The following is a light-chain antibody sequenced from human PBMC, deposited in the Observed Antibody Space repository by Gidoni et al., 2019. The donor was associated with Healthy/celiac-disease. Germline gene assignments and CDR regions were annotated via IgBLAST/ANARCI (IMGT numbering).Light chain of an antibody. CDR2: LGS. Sequence: DIVMTQSTLSMPVTPGEPASISCRSSQSLLHSNGYNYWDWYLQKPGQSPQLLIYLGSNRASGVPDRFSGSGSGTDFTLKISRVEAEDVGVYYCMQALQTPLTFGGGTKVEIK. CDR1: QSLLHSNGYNY. J-gene: IGKJ4*01. CDR3: MQALQTPLT. V-gene: IGKV2-28*01.